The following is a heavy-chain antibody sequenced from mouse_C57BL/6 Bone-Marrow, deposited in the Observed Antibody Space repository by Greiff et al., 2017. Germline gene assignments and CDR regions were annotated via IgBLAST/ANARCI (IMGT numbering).Heavy chain of an antibody. CDR3: ARDDPYYFDY. V-gene: IGHV5-4*01. CDR2: ISDGGSYT. CDR1: GFTFSSYA. J-gene: IGHJ2*01. Sequence: EVKLMESGGGLVKPGGSLKLSCAASGFTFSSYAMSWVRQTPEKRLEWVATISDGGSYTYYPDNVKGRFTISRDNAKNNLYLQMSHLTSEDTAMYYCARDDPYYFDYWGQGTTLTVSS.